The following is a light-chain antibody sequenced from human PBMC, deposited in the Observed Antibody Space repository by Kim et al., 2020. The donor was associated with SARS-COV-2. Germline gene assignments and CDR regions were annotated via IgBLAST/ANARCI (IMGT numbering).Light chain of an antibody. CDR3: RQYVPSPFS. CDR2: GIF. CDR1: QSVTNNY. V-gene: IGKV3-20*01. Sequence: EIVLTQSPGTLSLSPGERATLSCRASQSVTNNYLAWYQQKPGQAPRILIYGIFSRATGIPDRFSGSGSGTDFTLTVTRLEHEVFAVYYCRQYVPSPFSFGQGTKLEI. J-gene: IGKJ2*01.